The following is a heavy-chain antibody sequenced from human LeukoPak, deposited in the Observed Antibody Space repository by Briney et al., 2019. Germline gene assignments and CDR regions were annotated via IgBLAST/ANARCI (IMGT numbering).Heavy chain of an antibody. CDR3: ARGGRRDGYRGRYFDY. CDR1: GGTFSSYA. D-gene: IGHD5-24*01. Sequence: SVKVSCKASGGTFSSYAISWVRQAPGDGLEWMGGIIPIFGTANYAQKFQGRVTITADESTSTAYMELSSLRSEDTAVYYCARGGRRDGYRGRYFDYWGQGTLVTVSS. V-gene: IGHV1-69*13. CDR2: IIPIFGTA. J-gene: IGHJ4*02.